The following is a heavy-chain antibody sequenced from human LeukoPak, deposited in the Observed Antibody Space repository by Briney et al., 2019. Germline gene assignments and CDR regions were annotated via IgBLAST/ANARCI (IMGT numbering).Heavy chain of an antibody. Sequence: ASVKVSCKVSGYTLTELSMHWVRQAPGKGLEWMGGFNPEDGETIYAQKFQGRVTMTEDTSTDTAYMELSSLRSEDTAVYYCATGIGRITMVRGVILSYWGQGTLVTVSS. V-gene: IGHV1-24*01. CDR2: FNPEDGET. CDR3: ATGIGRITMVRGVILSY. CDR1: GYTLTELS. J-gene: IGHJ4*02. D-gene: IGHD3-10*01.